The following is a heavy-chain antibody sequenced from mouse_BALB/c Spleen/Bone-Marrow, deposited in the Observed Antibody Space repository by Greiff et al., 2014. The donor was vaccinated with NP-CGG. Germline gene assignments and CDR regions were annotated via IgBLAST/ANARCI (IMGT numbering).Heavy chain of an antibody. Sequence: VQLQESGAELVRPGASVKLSCKASGYTFTSYWMNWVKQWPEQGLEWIGRIDPYDSETHYNQKFKDKAILTLDKSSSTAYMQLSSLTSEDSAVYYCAREDYGYAMDYWGQGTSVTVSS. V-gene: IGHV1-74*04. CDR1: GYTFTSYW. CDR3: AREDYGYAMDY. CDR2: IDPYDSET. D-gene: IGHD1-1*01. J-gene: IGHJ4*01.